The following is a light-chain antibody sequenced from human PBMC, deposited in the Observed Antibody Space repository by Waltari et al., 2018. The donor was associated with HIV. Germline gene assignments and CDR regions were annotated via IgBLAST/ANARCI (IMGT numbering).Light chain of an antibody. CDR2: DAD. V-gene: IGLV2-14*03. CDR1: DTDFGLYNF. Sequence: AVTQPASVSGLPGPSTTISCTRADTDFGLYNFVSWYQQHSGKPPRLILYDADSRASGVSDRFSGSMSGNTASLTISGLRAEDEGHYYCASFTGDNTVIFGGGTEVTVL. J-gene: IGLJ2*01. CDR3: ASFTGDNTVI.